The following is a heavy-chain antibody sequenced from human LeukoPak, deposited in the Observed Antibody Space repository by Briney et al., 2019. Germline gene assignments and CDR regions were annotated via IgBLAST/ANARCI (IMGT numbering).Heavy chain of an antibody. V-gene: IGHV3-30*18. D-gene: IGHD6-13*01. CDR1: GFTFSHYG. J-gene: IGHJ4*02. CDR2: MSYDGSNI. CDR3: AKKFPGTVAAGPDY. Sequence: GGSLRLSCAASGFTFSHYGMHWVRQAPGKGLEGVAVMSYDGSNIYYAGSVKGRFTISRDNSKNTLYLQMNSLRAEDTAVYYCAKKFPGTVAAGPDYWGQGTLVTVSS.